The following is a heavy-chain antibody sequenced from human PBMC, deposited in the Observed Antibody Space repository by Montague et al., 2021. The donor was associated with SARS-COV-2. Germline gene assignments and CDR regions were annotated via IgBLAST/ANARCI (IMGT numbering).Heavy chain of an antibody. J-gene: IGHJ4*02. CDR2: ISSSSSYI. D-gene: IGHD3-10*01. Sequence: SLRLSCAASGFTFSSYSMNWVRQAPGEGLEWVSSISSSSSYIYYADSVKGRFTISRDNAKNSLYLQMNSLRAEDTAVYYCARDLGGGYYGSGHFDYWGQGTLVTVSS. CDR1: GFTFSSYS. CDR3: ARDLGGGYYGSGHFDY. V-gene: IGHV3-21*01.